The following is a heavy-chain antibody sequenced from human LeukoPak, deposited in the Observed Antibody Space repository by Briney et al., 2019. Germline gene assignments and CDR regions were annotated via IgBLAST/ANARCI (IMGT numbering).Heavy chain of an antibody. D-gene: IGHD3-22*01. J-gene: IGHJ4*02. CDR3: TRELQRSIVVVTPDY. CDR1: GFTFGDYA. Sequence: GGSLRLSCTASGFTFGDYAMSWFRQAPGKGLEWVGFIRSKAYGGTTEYAASVKGRFTILRDDSKSIAYLQMNSLKTEDTAVYYCTRELQRSIVVVTPDYWGQGTLVTVSS. CDR2: IRSKAYGGTT. V-gene: IGHV3-49*03.